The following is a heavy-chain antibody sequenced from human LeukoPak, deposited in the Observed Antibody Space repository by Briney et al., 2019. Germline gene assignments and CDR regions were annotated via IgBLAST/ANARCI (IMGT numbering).Heavy chain of an antibody. Sequence: GGSLRLSCAASGFTFSSYAMSWVRQAPGKGLEWVSAISGSGGSTYYADSVKGRFTISRDNSKNTLYLQMNSLRAEDTAVYYCAKPARITMVRGVIPPLYFDYWGQGTLVTVSS. CDR2: ISGSGGST. CDR1: GFTFSSYA. J-gene: IGHJ4*02. V-gene: IGHV3-23*01. CDR3: AKPARITMVRGVIPPLYFDY. D-gene: IGHD3-10*01.